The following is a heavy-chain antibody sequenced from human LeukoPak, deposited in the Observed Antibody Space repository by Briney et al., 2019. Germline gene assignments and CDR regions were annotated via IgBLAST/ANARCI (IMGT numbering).Heavy chain of an antibody. CDR2: IRYDGSNK. CDR3: AKGDIVVVPAAITFTY. Sequence: GGSLRLSCAASGFTFSSYGMHWVRQAPGKGLEWVAFIRYDGSNKYYADSVKGRFTISRDNSKNTLYLQMNSLRAEDTAVYYCAKGDIVVVPAAITFTYWGQGTLVTVSS. V-gene: IGHV3-30*02. CDR1: GFTFSSYG. D-gene: IGHD2-2*01. J-gene: IGHJ4*02.